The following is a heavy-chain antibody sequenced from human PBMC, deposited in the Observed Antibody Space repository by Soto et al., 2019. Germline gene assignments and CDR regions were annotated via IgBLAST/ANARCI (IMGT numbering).Heavy chain of an antibody. D-gene: IGHD3-22*01. J-gene: IGHJ4*02. CDR2: IKSKTDGGTT. Sequence: GGSLRLSCAASGFTFSNAWMSWVRQAPGKGLEWVGRIKSKTDGGTTDYAAPVKGRFTISRDDSKNTLYLQMNSLKTEDTAVYYCTTATPYYYDSSGYSAAFDDWGQGTLVPVSS. CDR3: TTATPYYYDSSGYSAAFDD. V-gene: IGHV3-15*01. CDR1: GFTFSNAW.